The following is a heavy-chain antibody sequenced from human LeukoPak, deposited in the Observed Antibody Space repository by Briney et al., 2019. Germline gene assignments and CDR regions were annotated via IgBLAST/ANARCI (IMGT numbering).Heavy chain of an antibody. CDR3: ARRSNVYYYYGMDV. V-gene: IGHV5-51*01. D-gene: IGHD3-16*01. CDR1: GYSFTNHW. CDR2: IYPGGSDA. J-gene: IGHJ6*02. Sequence: GESLKISCKGSGYSFTNHWIGWVRQMPGKRLEWMGNIYPGGSDARYSPSFQGQVTISVDKSISTTYPQWSSLKASDTAMYYCARRSNVYYYYGMDVWGQGTTVTVSS.